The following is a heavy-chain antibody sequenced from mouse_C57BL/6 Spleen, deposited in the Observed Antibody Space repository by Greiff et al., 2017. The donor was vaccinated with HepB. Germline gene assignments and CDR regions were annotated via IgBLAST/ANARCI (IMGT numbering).Heavy chain of an antibody. V-gene: IGHV1-47*01. CDR2: FHPYNDDT. CDR1: GYTFTTYP. CDR3: ALYYYGSSFAY. J-gene: IGHJ3*01. D-gene: IGHD1-1*01. Sequence: QVQLKESGAELVKPGASVKMSCKASGYTFTTYPIEWMKQNHGKSLEWIGNFHPYNDDTKYNEKFKGKATLTVEKSSSTVYLELSRLTSDDSAVYYCALYYYGSSFAYWGQGTLVTVSA.